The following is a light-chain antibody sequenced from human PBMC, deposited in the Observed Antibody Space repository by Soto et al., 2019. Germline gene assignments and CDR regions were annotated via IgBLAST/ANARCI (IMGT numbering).Light chain of an antibody. V-gene: IGKV1-5*01. Sequence: DIQMTQSPSPLSASVGDRVTITCRASQSISTWLAWYQQRPGKAPKLLIYGASSLESGVPSRFGGSGSGTEFTLTISSLQPDDFATYYCQQYNSYSLTFGQGTKVEI. CDR2: GAS. CDR1: QSISTW. J-gene: IGKJ1*01. CDR3: QQYNSYSLT.